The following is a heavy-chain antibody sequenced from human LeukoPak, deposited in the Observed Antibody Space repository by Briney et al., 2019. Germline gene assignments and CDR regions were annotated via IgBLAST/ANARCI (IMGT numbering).Heavy chain of an antibody. CDR3: ARPGIAAAAYFDY. Sequence: PSETLSLTCTVSGGSISSSSYYWGWIRQPPGKGLERIGSIYYSGSTYYNPSLKSRVTISVDTSKNQFSLKLSSVTAADTAVYYCARPGIAAAAYFDYWGQGTLVTVSS. V-gene: IGHV4-39*01. CDR2: IYYSGST. D-gene: IGHD6-13*01. J-gene: IGHJ4*02. CDR1: GGSISSSSYY.